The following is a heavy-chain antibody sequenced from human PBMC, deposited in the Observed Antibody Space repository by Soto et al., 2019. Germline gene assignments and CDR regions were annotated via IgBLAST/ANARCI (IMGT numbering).Heavy chain of an antibody. CDR3: AGGSMAYCGGDCPGYFDY. D-gene: IGHD2-21*02. V-gene: IGHV3-11*01. CDR2: ISSSGSTI. CDR1: GFTFSDYY. J-gene: IGHJ4*02. Sequence: QVQLVESGGGLVKPGGSLRLSCAASGFTFSDYYMSWIRQAPGKGLEWVSYISSSGSTIYYADSVKGRFTISRDNAKNSLDLEMNSLRGEDTAVYYCAGGSMAYCGGDCPGYFDYWGQGTLVTVSS.